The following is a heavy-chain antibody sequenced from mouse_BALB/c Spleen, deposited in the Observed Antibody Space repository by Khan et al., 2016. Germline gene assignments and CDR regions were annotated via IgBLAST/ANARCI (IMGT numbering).Heavy chain of an antibody. CDR3: ARLHYYCRFAY. V-gene: IGHV4-1*02. J-gene: IGHJ3*01. D-gene: IGHD1-2*01. Sequence: EVKLLESGGGLVQPGGSLKLSCAASGFDFSRYWMSWVRQAPGKGLEWIGEINPDSSTINYTPSLTDKFIISRDNAKNTLYLPMSKVRSEDTALYYCARLHYYCRFAYWGQGTLVTVSA. CDR2: INPDSSTI. CDR1: GFDFSRYW.